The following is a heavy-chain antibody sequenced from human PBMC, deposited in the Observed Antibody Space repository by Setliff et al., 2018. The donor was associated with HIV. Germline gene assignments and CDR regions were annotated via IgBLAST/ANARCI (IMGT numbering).Heavy chain of an antibody. D-gene: IGHD3-22*01. CDR1: GGSISSSSYY. CDR2: IYYSGST. V-gene: IGHV4-39*01. J-gene: IGHJ5*02. Sequence: SETLSLTCTVSGGSISSSSYYWGWIRQPPGKGLEWIGNIYYSGSTYYNPSLKSRVTISVDTSENQFSLRLNSVTAADTAVYYCARYRYYYDSRGYGRWFDPWGQGTLVTVSS. CDR3: ARYRYYYDSRGYGRWFDP.